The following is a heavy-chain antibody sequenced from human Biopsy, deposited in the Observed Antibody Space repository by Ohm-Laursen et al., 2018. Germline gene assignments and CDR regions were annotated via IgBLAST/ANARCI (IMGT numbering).Heavy chain of an antibody. CDR1: GFTFSNYY. CDR3: ARGGFFAYSTFDY. CDR2: IKRDGTTT. V-gene: IGHV3-74*01. Sequence: GSLRPSCTASGFTFSNYYMHWVRQAPGKGLLWVSRIKRDGTTTDYAESVKGRFTISRDNAKNTLYLQMNSLRAEDTAVYYCARGGFFAYSTFDYWGQGALVTVSS. D-gene: IGHD4-11*01. J-gene: IGHJ4*02.